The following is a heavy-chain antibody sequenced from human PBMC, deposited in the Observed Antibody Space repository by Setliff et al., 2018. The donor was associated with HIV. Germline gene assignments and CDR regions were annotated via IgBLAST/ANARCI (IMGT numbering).Heavy chain of an antibody. CDR2: IHPRDSDT. CDR1: GYSFTSYL. V-gene: IGHV5-51*01. D-gene: IGHD3-10*01. Sequence: PGESLTISCKGFGYSFTSYLIAWVRQTPGKGLEWMGNIHPRDSDTRYSPSFQGQVTLSVDKSISTAYLQWSSLKASDTAMYYCVRHVSSSAVFDPWGQGTLGTVS. J-gene: IGHJ5*02. CDR3: VRHVSSSAVFDP.